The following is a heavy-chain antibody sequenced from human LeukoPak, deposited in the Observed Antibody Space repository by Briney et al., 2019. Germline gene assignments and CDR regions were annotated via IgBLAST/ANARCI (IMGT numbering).Heavy chain of an antibody. V-gene: IGHV3-30*02. CDR3: AKDLVVYCSSTSCYFFDY. J-gene: IGHJ4*02. Sequence: GGSLRLSCAASGFTFSSYGMHWVRQAPGEGLEWVAFIRYDGSNKYYADSVKGRFTISRDNSKNTLYLQMNSLRAEDTAVYYCAKDLVVYCSSTSCYFFDYWGQGTLVTVSS. D-gene: IGHD2-2*01. CDR2: IRYDGSNK. CDR1: GFTFSSYG.